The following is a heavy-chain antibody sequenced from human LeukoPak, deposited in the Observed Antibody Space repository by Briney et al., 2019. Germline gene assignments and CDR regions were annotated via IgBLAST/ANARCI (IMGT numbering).Heavy chain of an antibody. CDR1: GGSISSHY. V-gene: IGHV4-39*01. CDR3: ARHLTTGGFDY. CDR2: IYYSGST. J-gene: IGHJ4*02. D-gene: IGHD4-17*01. Sequence: SETLSLTCTVSGGSISSHYWNWIRQPPGKGLEWIGSIYYSGSTYYNPSLKSRVTISVDTSKNQFSLNLSSVTAADTAVYYCARHLTTGGFDYWGQGTLVTVSS.